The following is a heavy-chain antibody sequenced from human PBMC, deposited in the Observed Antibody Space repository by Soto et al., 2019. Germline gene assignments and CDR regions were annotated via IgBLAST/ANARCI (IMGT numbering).Heavy chain of an antibody. CDR2: IIPIFGTA. CDR3: ARGVLDYDILTGYRGYYYYGMDV. Sequence: QVQLVQSGAEVKKPGSSVKVSCKASGGTFSSYAISWVRQAPGQGLEWMGGIIPIFGTANYAQKFQGRVTHTAGESTSTAYMELSSLRSEDTAVYYCARGVLDYDILTGYRGYYYYGMDVWGQGTTVTVSS. D-gene: IGHD3-9*01. V-gene: IGHV1-69*01. J-gene: IGHJ6*02. CDR1: GGTFSSYA.